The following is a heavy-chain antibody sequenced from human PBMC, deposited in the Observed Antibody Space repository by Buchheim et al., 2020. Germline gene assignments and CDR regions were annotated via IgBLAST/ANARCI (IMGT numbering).Heavy chain of an antibody. J-gene: IGHJ6*02. V-gene: IGHV3-21*01. D-gene: IGHD3-3*01. Sequence: EVQLVEPGGGLVKPGGSLRPSCAASGFTFSSYSMNWVRQAPGKGLEWVSSISSSSSYIYYADSVKGRFTISRDNAKNSLYLQMNSLRAEDTAVYYCARVKEWLSPRAYYGMDVWGQGTT. CDR1: GFTFSSYS. CDR2: ISSSSSYI. CDR3: ARVKEWLSPRAYYGMDV.